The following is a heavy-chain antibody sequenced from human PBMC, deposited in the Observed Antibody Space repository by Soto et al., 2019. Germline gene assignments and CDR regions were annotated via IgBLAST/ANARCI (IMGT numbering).Heavy chain of an antibody. CDR3: AAVRGYSSGWSDY. D-gene: IGHD6-19*01. CDR1: GFTFTSSA. CDR2: IVVGSGNT. V-gene: IGHV1-58*02. Sequence: ASVKVSCKASGFTFTSSAMQWVRQARGQRLEWIGWIVVGSGNTNYAQKFQERVTITRDMSTSTAYMELSSLRSEDTAVYYCAAVRGYSSGWSDYWGQGTLVTVSS. J-gene: IGHJ4*02.